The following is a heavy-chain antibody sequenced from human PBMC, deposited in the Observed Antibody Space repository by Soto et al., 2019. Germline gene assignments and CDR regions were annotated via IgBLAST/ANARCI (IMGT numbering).Heavy chain of an antibody. CDR1: GYTFTDYA. D-gene: IGHD6-13*01. J-gene: IGHJ4*02. CDR2: MNAGVGNT. CDR3: ASIAAARDY. Sequence: ASVKVSCKASGYTFTDYALHWVRQAPGQRLEWMGWMNAGVGNTLYSQKFQGRITITRDTSASTVYMELSSLRSEDTAVYYCASIAAARDYWGQGTLVTVSS. V-gene: IGHV1-3*01.